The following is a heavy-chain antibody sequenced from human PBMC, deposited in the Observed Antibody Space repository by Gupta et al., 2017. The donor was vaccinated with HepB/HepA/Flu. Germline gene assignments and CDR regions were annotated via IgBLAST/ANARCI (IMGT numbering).Heavy chain of an antibody. CDR2: MYYSGRT. CDR1: GGSIRSSSYY. V-gene: IGHV4-39*01. Sequence: QLQLQESGPGLVKPSETLSLTCPVSGGSIRSSSYYWGWIRQPPGKGLEWIGSMYYSGRTYYNPSLKSRVTISVDTSKNQFSLKLSSVTAADTAVYYCARHRLQTYYYDYGMDVWGQGTTVTVSS. CDR3: ARHRLQTYYYDYGMDV. J-gene: IGHJ6*02. D-gene: IGHD5-24*01.